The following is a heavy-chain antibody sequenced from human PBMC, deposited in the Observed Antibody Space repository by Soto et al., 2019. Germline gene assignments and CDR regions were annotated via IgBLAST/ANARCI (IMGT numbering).Heavy chain of an antibody. D-gene: IGHD6-19*01. CDR3: ERRQQWLVLFYWFDP. CDR1: GGSISSSSDS. Sequence: PSETLSLICTVSGGSISSSSDSWGWIRQPPGKGLEWIGSIYYSGSTYYNPSLKSRVTISVDTSKNQFSLKLSSVTAADTAVYYCERRQQWLVLFYWFDPWGQGTLVTVSS. V-gene: IGHV4-39*01. CDR2: IYYSGST. J-gene: IGHJ5*02.